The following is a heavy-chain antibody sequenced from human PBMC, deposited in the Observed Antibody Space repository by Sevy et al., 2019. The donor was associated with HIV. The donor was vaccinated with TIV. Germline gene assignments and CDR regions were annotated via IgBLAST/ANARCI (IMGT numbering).Heavy chain of an antibody. Sequence: GGSLRLSCAASGFTVSSNYMSWVRQAPGKGLEWVSVIYSGGSTYYADSVKGRFTISRDNSKNTLHLQMNSLRAEDTAVYYCATGRYSSSWYLDYWGQGTLVTVSS. CDR2: IYSGGST. V-gene: IGHV3-53*01. CDR3: ATGRYSSSWYLDY. D-gene: IGHD6-13*01. J-gene: IGHJ4*02. CDR1: GFTVSSNY.